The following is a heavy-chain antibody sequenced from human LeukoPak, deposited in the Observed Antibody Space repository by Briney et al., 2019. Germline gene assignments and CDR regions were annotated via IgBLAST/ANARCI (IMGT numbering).Heavy chain of an antibody. CDR2: ITSSTI. V-gene: IGHV3-48*01. CDR3: ARGGEYYDFWSGYYSNWFDP. D-gene: IGHD3-3*01. Sequence: PGGSLRLSCAASGFTFSSYSMNWVRQAPGKGLEWVSYITSSTINYADSVKGRFTISRDNAKNSLYLQMNSLRAEDTAVYYCARGGEYYDFWSGYYSNWFDPWGQGTLVTVSS. J-gene: IGHJ5*02. CDR1: GFTFSSYS.